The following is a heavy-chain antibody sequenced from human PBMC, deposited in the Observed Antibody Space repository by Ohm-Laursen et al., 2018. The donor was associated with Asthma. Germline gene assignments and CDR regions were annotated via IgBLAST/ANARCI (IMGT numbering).Heavy chain of an antibody. V-gene: IGHV4-30-4*01. J-gene: IGHJ4*02. Sequence: TLSLTCTVSGGSIGSDDYYWSWIRQPPGKGLEWIGYIYHSVSTYYNPSLKSRVTISVDTSKNQFSLKLSSVTAADTAVYYCARYTVPTRNFDYWGQGTLVTVSS. CDR1: GGSIGSDDYY. CDR3: ARYTVPTRNFDY. D-gene: IGHD4-17*01. CDR2: IYHSVST.